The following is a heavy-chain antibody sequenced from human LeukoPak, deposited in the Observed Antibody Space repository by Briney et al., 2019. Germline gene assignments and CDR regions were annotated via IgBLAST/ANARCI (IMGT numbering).Heavy chain of an antibody. J-gene: IGHJ3*01. CDR1: GYSFTTYG. CDR3: ARTFYDTLDSDAFDF. V-gene: IGHV1-2*02. Sequence: ASVTVSCTPSGYSFTTYGIGWVRQAPGQGLEWMGWINPNIVGTNNAQKFQGRVTMTRDTSISTAYTELSRLRSDDTAVYYCARTFYDTLDSDAFDFWGQGTMVIVSS. D-gene: IGHD2/OR15-2a*01. CDR2: INPNIVGT.